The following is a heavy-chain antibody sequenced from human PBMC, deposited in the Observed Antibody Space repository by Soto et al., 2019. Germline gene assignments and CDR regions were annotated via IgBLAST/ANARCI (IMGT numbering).Heavy chain of an antibody. J-gene: IGHJ6*02. D-gene: IGHD1-7*01. CDR2: INPNSGGT. CDR1: GYTFTGYY. CDR3: ARDNWNSEAGENNYYYYGMDV. V-gene: IGHV1-2*02. Sequence: ASVKVSCKASGYTFTGYYMHWVRQAPGQGLGWMGWINPNSGGTNYAQKFQGRVTMTRDTSISTAYMELSRLRSDDTAVYYCARDNWNSEAGENNYYYYGMDVWGQGTRVTVSS.